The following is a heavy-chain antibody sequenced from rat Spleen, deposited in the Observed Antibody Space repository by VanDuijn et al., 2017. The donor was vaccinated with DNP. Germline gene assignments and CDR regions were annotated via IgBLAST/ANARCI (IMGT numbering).Heavy chain of an antibody. CDR1: GFTFSDYH. D-gene: IGHD1-10*01. V-gene: IGHV5S10*01. CDR2: IIYDGSRT. J-gene: IGHJ2*01. Sequence: EVQLVESGGGLVQPGRSLKLSCAVSGFTFSDYHMAWVRQAPKKGLEWVATIIYDGSRTSYRDSVKGRFILARDNAKNTLYLHMDSLRSEDTATYYCATQAPIYNNEQFHFDYWGQGVMVTVSS. CDR3: ATQAPIYNNEQFHFDY.